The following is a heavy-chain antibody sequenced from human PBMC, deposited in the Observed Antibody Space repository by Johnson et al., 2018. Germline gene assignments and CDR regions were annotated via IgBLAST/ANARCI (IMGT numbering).Heavy chain of an antibody. CDR1: GGSISSYY. J-gene: IGHJ6*03. Sequence: QVQPQESGPGLVKPSEALSLTCTVSGGSISSYYWSWIRQPPGERLEWIGYVYYRGSTNYNPSLKSRVTISVDTSKARFSLRLRSVTAADTAVYYCARSLLRHSSGTSMDVWGKGTMVTVSS. V-gene: IGHV4-59*01. CDR2: VYYRGST. CDR3: ARSLLRHSSGTSMDV. D-gene: IGHD6-19*01.